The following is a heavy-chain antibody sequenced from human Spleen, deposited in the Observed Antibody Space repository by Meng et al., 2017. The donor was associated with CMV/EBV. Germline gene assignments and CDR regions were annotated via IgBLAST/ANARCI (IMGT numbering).Heavy chain of an antibody. Sequence: GESLKISCAASGFNFSTYGMHWVRQAPGKGLEWVAVIWYDGSKKYYADSVKGRFTISRDNSKNTLYLQINSLRAEDTAVYYCAKDYDFWGSYPHYYGMDVWGRGTTVTVSS. D-gene: IGHD3-3*01. CDR3: AKDYDFWGSYPHYYGMDV. CDR1: GFNFSTYG. J-gene: IGHJ6*02. V-gene: IGHV3-33*06. CDR2: IWYDGSKK.